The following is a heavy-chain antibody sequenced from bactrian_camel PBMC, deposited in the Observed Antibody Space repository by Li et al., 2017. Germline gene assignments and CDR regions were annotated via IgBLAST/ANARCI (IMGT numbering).Heavy chain of an antibody. D-gene: IGHD1*01. CDR2: IGIDGTTT. V-gene: IGHV3-2*01. Sequence: QLVESGGGSVQAGGSLRLSCAASTSTYSTYYMAWFRQGPGKEREGIASIGIDGTTTYADSVKGRFTISRDNAKNTLYLQLDALKTEDTAVYYCARGWRPSPTQNNLRGQGTQVTVS. J-gene: IGHJ4*01. CDR1: TSTYSTYY.